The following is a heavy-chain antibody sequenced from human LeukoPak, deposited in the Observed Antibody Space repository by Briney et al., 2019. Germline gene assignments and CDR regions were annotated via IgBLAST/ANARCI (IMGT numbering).Heavy chain of an antibody. J-gene: IGHJ6*03. CDR1: GGSISSSNW. CDR3: ARGLFRGVRTDPYYHYYMDV. CDR2: IYHSGST. Sequence: SETLSLTCAVSGGSISSSNWWSWVRQPPGKGLEWIGEIYHSGSTNYNPSLKSRVTISVDKSKNQFSLNLGSVSAADTAAYFCARGLFRGVRTDPYYHYYMDVWGKGTTVTVSS. D-gene: IGHD3-10*01. V-gene: IGHV4-4*02.